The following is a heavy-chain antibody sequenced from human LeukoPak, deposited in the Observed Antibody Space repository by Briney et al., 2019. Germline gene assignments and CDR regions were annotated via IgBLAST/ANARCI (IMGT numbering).Heavy chain of an antibody. CDR2: IYYSGGT. CDR1: GDSISSYY. V-gene: IGHV4-59*08. Sequence: SETLSLTCTVSGDSISSYYWSWIRQPPGKGLEWIGYIYYSGGTDYNPSLKSRVTTSVDTSKNQFSLKLRSVTAADTAVYYCARHVTISGPYDASDIWGQGTMVTVSP. D-gene: IGHD5-24*01. CDR3: ARHVTISGPYDASDI. J-gene: IGHJ3*02.